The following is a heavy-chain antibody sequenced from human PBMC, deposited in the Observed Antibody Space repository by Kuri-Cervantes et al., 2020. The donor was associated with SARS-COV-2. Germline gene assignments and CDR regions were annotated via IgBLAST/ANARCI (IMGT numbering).Heavy chain of an antibody. CDR2: INAGNGNT. J-gene: IGHJ5*02. V-gene: IGHV1-3*01. D-gene: IGHD6-19*01. CDR1: GYTFTSYG. CDR3: ARDKGSIAVAGTNWFDP. Sequence: ASAKVSCKASGYTFTSYGISWVRQAPGQGLEWMGWINAGNGNTKYSQKFQGRVTITRDTSASTAYMELSSLRSEDTAVYYCARDKGSIAVAGTNWFDPWGQGTLVTVSS.